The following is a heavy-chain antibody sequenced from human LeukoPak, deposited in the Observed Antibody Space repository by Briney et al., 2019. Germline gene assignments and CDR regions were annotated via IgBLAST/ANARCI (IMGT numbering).Heavy chain of an antibody. V-gene: IGHV1-69*04. CDR2: IIPILGIA. Sequence: SVKVSCKASGGTFSSYAMSWVRQAPGQGLEWMGRIIPILGIANYAQKFQGRVTITADKSTSTAYMELSSLRSEDTAVYYCARDLAYCSGGSCSKPNPFDYWGQGTLVTVSS. CDR3: ARDLAYCSGGSCSKPNPFDY. J-gene: IGHJ4*02. D-gene: IGHD2-15*01. CDR1: GGTFSSYA.